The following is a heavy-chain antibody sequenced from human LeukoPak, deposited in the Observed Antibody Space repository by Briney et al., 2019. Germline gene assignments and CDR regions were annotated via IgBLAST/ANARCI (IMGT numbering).Heavy chain of an antibody. V-gene: IGHV4-59*01. CDR2: IYYSGST. D-gene: IGHD4-17*01. Sequence: PSETLSLTCTVSGGSISSYYWSWIRQPPGKGLERIGYIYYSGSTNYNPSLKSRVTISVDTSKNQFSLKLSSVTAADTAVYYCARLGRYYGDYGGFDYWGQGTLVTVSS. J-gene: IGHJ4*02. CDR3: ARLGRYYGDYGGFDY. CDR1: GGSISSYY.